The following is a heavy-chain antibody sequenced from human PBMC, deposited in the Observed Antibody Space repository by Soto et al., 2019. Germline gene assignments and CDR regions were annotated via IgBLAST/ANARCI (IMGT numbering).Heavy chain of an antibody. D-gene: IGHD3-10*01. CDR2: ISDYNGNT. J-gene: IGHJ5*02. CDR1: GYTFTSYG. Sequence: QVQLVQSGAEVKKPGASVKVSCKASGYTFTSYGIRWVRQAPGQGLEWIGWISDYNGNTNYAQKLQGRVTMTTDTSTSTAYMELRGLRFEGRDVSYCARVSLWFGASWFDPWGQGTLVTVSS. CDR3: ARVSLWFGASWFDP. V-gene: IGHV1-18*01.